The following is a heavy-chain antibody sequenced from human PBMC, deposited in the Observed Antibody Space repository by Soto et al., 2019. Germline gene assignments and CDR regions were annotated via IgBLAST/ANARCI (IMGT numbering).Heavy chain of an antibody. D-gene: IGHD1-26*01. CDR3: ARVEGSSYYFRHDC. J-gene: IGHJ4*02. CDR2: IYYSGSS. CDR1: GGSISSGSYH. V-gene: IGHV4-31*03. Sequence: SETLSLTCTVSGGSISSGSYHWSWIHQHPGKGLEWIGNIYYSGSSYYNPSLKSRATISIDTSKDQFSLRLGSVTAADTAVYYCARVEGSSYYFRHDCWGRGTLVTVSS.